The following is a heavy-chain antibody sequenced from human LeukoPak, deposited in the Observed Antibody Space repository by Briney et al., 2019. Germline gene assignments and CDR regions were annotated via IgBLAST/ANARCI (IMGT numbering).Heavy chain of an antibody. CDR3: ARDTPQHLKRFAY. CDR2: INTYNGNT. J-gene: IGHJ4*02. D-gene: IGHD6-13*01. CDR1: GYTLNKFG. V-gene: IGHV1-18*01. Sequence: ASVKVSFKASGYTLNKFGMSWVRQAPGQGLEWLGWINTYNGNTKLGEKFQGRVTMTTDTSTSTVYMELTRLRTDDPAVYFCARDTPQHLKRFAYWGQGTLVTVSS.